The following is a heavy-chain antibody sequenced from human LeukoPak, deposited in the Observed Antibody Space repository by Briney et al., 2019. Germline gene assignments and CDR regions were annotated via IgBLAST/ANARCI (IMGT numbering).Heavy chain of an antibody. CDR2: IYTSGST. Sequence: SETLSLTCTVSGGSISSGSYYWNWIRQPAGKGLDWIGRIYTSGSTNYSPSFKSRVTISVDTSKNQFSLKLNSVTAADTAVYYCARVVPAVHYGFDIWGQGAMVTVSS. J-gene: IGHJ3*02. CDR3: ARVVPAVHYGFDI. V-gene: IGHV4-61*02. CDR1: GGSISSGSYY. D-gene: IGHD2-2*01.